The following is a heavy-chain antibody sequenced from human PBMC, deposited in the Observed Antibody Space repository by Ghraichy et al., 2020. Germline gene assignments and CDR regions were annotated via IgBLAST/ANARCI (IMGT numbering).Heavy chain of an antibody. D-gene: IGHD5-18*01. Sequence: GGSLRLSCPASGFTFSRYWMHWVRQAPGKGLVWVSRINSDGSITNSADSVKGRFTISRDNAKNTLYLQMNSLRVDDMAVYYSAGRDTCHYYWGQGTPVTVS. V-gene: IGHV3-74*01. J-gene: IGHJ4*02. CDR2: INSDGSIT. CDR1: GFTFSRYW. CDR3: AGRDTCHYY.